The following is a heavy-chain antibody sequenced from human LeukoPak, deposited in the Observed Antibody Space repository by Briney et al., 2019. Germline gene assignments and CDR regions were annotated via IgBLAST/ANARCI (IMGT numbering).Heavy chain of an antibody. D-gene: IGHD3-10*01. CDR3: ARTVGITMVRGVIWWFDP. J-gene: IGHJ5*02. V-gene: IGHV4-59*01. CDR2: RYYSGST. CDR1: GGSISRYY. Sequence: PSETLSLTCTVSGGSISRYYWSWIRQPPGKGLEGIGYRYYSGSTNYNPSLKSRVTISLDTSKNQFSLKLSSVTAADTAVYYCARTVGITMVRGVIWWFDPWGQGTLVTVSS.